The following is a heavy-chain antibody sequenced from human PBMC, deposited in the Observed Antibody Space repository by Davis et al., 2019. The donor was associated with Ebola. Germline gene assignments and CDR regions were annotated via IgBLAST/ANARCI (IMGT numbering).Heavy chain of an antibody. CDR3: SKEFKSGWCGGYYHR. CDR2: IDGSGEST. J-gene: IGHJ5*02. V-gene: IGHV3-23*01. Sequence: GGSLRLSCAASGFTLSSSALSWVRQAPGRGLEWISAIDGSGESTYHADSVKGRFTISRDSSNNTLYLHMNSLRAEDTAVYYRSKEFKSGWCGGYYHRWGQGTQVTVSS. CDR1: GFTLSSSA. D-gene: IGHD6-19*01.